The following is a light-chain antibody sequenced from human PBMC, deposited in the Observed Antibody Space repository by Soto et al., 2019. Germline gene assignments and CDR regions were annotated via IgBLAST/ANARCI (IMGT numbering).Light chain of an antibody. CDR3: QQYNTYPWT. CDR2: KAS. V-gene: IGKV1-5*03. Sequence: DIQMTQSPSTLSASIGDRVTITCRASESVKSWLAWYQQKAGKAPNFLIYKASTLESGVPSRFSGSGSGTELTITISSLQPDDFETYYCQQYNTYPWTFGQGTKVDIK. CDR1: ESVKSW. J-gene: IGKJ1*01.